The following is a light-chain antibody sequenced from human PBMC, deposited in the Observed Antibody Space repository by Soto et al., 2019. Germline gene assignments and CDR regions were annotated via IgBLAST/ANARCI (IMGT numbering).Light chain of an antibody. V-gene: IGLV8-61*01. CDR1: SGSVSISYY. J-gene: IGLJ3*02. CDR3: VLYMGSGTVV. Sequence: QAVVTQEPSFSVSPGGTVTLTCGLSSGSVSISYYPSWYQQTPGQAPRTLIYSTHTRSSGVPDRFSGSILGNKAALTITGAQADDESDYYCVLYMGSGTVVFGGGTKVTVL. CDR2: STH.